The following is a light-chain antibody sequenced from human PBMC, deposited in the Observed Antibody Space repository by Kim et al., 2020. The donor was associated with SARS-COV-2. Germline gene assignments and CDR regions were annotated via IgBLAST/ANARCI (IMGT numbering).Light chain of an antibody. J-gene: IGKJ4*01. Sequence: DIQMTQSPSTLSASVGDRVTITCRASQSISSWLAWYQQKPGKAPKLLIYDDSSLESGVPSRFSGSGSGTEFTLTISSLQPDDFATYYCQQYYSYSPLTFGGGTKVDIK. CDR3: QQYYSYSPLT. CDR1: QSISSW. V-gene: IGKV1-5*01. CDR2: DDS.